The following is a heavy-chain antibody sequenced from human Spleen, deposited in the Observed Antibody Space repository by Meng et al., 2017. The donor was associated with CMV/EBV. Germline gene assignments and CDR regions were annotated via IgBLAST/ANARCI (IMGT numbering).Heavy chain of an antibody. Sequence: SETLSLTCAVYGGSFSGYYWSWIRQPPGKGLEWIGEINHSGSTNSNPSLKSRVTISVDTSKNQFSLKLSSVTAADTAVYYCARGSSPWSVTSCYLHVDYWGQGTLVTVSS. D-gene: IGHD2-2*01. CDR1: GGSFSGYY. CDR3: ARGSSPWSVTSCYLHVDY. J-gene: IGHJ4*02. V-gene: IGHV4-34*01. CDR2: INHSGST.